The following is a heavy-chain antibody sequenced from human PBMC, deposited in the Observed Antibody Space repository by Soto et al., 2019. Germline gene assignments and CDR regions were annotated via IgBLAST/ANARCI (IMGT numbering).Heavy chain of an antibody. D-gene: IGHD3-3*01. J-gene: IGHJ4*02. CDR2: IYYSGST. V-gene: IGHV4-30-4*01. CDR1: GGSISSDNYY. CDR3: ARVDFWSGYYIDY. Sequence: QVQLQESGPGLVRPSQTLSLTCTVSGGSISSDNYYWSWVRQPPGKGLEWIGYIYYSGSTYYNPSLKDRVNXSXDXXENYFSLKLSSVTAADTAVYYCARVDFWSGYYIDYWGQGTLVTVSS.